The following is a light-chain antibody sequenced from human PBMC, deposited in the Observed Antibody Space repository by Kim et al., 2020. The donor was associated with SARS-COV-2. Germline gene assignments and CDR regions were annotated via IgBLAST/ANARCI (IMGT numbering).Light chain of an antibody. J-gene: IGLJ3*02. CDR1: SLRSYY. V-gene: IGLV3-19*02. CDR2: GKN. CDR3: NSWDSSGNHWV. Sequence: SSELTQDPAVSVALGQTVRITCPGDSLRSYYASWYQQKPGQAPVRVIYGKNNRPSGIPDRFSGSSSGNTASLTLTGAQAEDEADYYCNSWDSSGNHWVFGGGTQLTFL.